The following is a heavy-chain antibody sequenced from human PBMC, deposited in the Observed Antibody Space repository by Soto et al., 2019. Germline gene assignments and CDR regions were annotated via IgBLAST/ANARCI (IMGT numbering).Heavy chain of an antibody. CDR1: GGSISSGDYY. CDR3: DRGDSTMAFPYY. V-gene: IGHV4-30-4*01. J-gene: IGHJ4*02. D-gene: IGHD3-10*01. Sequence: SETLSLTCTVSGGSISSGDYYWTWIRQTPGRGLEYIGYINYSESTYYNPSLQSRFTISIDTSKNQFSLKLSSVTAADTAVYYCDRGDSTMAFPYYWGQGTLVTVSS. CDR2: INYSEST.